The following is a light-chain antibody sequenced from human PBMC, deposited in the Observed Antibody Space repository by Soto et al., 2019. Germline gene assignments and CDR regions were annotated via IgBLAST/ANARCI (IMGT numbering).Light chain of an antibody. V-gene: IGLV2-14*03. J-gene: IGLJ1*01. CDR1: SSDVAAYNY. Sequence: QSVLTQPASVSGSPGQSITISCTGTSSDVAAYNYVSWYQQHPGKAPKLMMSDVSNRASGISNRFSASKSGNTASLTISGLQTEDEADYYCISYTSNSTYVFGTGTKLTVL. CDR3: ISYTSNSTYV. CDR2: DVS.